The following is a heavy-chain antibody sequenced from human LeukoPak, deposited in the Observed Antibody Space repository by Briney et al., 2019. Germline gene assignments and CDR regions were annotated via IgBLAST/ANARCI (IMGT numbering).Heavy chain of an antibody. J-gene: IGHJ5*02. Sequence: ASVKVSCKASGYTFTGYYMHWVRQAPGQGLEWMGWINPNSGGTNYAQKFQGRVTMTRDTSISTAYMELSRLRSDDTAVYYCARDTGGTYNWFDPWGQGTLVTVSS. CDR1: GYTFTGYY. CDR2: INPNSGGT. D-gene: IGHD1-1*01. CDR3: ARDTGGTYNWFDP. V-gene: IGHV1-2*02.